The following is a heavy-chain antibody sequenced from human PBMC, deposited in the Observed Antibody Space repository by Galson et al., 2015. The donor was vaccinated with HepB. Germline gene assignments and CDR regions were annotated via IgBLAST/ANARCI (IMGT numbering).Heavy chain of an antibody. Sequence: SLRLSCAASGFTFSNYALSWVRQAPGKGLEWVSGISGSGGSTYYADSVKGRFTISRDNSKNTLFLQMNSLSAEDTAIYYCAKAPQRCYDSSGNVYFVYWGQGTLVPVSS. CDR3: AKAPQRCYDSSGNVYFVY. D-gene: IGHD3-22*01. J-gene: IGHJ4*02. V-gene: IGHV3-23*01. CDR2: ISGSGGST. CDR1: GFTFSNYA.